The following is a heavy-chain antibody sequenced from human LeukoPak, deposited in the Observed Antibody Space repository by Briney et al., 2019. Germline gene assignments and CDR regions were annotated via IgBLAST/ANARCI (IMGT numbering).Heavy chain of an antibody. CDR1: GFTVSNNY. CDR3: AREVVAAAGNNWFDP. Sequence: GGSLRLSCAASGFTVSNNYMSWVRQAPGKGLEWVSVIYSGGSTYYADSVKGRFTISRDNSKNTLYLQMNSLRAEDTAVYYCAREVVAAAGNNWFDPWGQGTLVTVSS. V-gene: IGHV3-53*01. J-gene: IGHJ5*02. CDR2: IYSGGST. D-gene: IGHD6-13*01.